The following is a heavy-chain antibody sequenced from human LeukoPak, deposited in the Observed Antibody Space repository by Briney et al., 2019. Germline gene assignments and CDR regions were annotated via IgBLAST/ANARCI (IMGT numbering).Heavy chain of an antibody. V-gene: IGHV1-2*02. CDR2: INPNSGGT. CDR1: GYTFTGYY. D-gene: IGHD1-26*01. CDR3: ARDQGELLQYDY. Sequence: ASVKVSCKASGYTFTGYYMHWVRQAPGQGLEGMGWINPNSGGTNYAQKFQGRVTMTRDTSISTAYMELSRLRSDDTAVYYCARDQGELLQYDYWGQGTLVTVSS. J-gene: IGHJ4*02.